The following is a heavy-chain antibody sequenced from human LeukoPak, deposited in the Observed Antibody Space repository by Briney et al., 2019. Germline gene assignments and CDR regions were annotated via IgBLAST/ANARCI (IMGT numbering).Heavy chain of an antibody. CDR1: GFTFSDYY. CDR3: AKDSSVYYYDSRSLDY. CDR2: ISSSGSTI. D-gene: IGHD3-22*01. J-gene: IGHJ4*02. Sequence: GGSLRLSCAASGFTFSDYYMTWIRQAPGKGLEWVSYISSSGSTIYYAASVKGRFTISRDNAKNSLYLQMNSLRAEDTAVYYCAKDSSVYYYDSRSLDYWGQGTLVTVSS. V-gene: IGHV3-11*04.